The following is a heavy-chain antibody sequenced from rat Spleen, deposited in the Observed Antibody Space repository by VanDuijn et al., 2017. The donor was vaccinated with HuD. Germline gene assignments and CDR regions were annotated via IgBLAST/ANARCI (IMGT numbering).Heavy chain of an antibody. J-gene: IGHJ2*01. CDR2: IWTGGST. D-gene: IGHD1-1*01. V-gene: IGHV2-30*01. CDR1: GFSLTSYN. Sequence: QVQLKESGPGLVQPSQTLSLTCTVAGFSLTSYNVHWVRQPTGKGLEWMGVIWTGGSTDYNSALKSRLSISRDTSKSQVFLKMNSLQTEDMATYYWAREGYYDRDFDYWGQGVMVTVSS. CDR3: AREGYYDRDFDY.